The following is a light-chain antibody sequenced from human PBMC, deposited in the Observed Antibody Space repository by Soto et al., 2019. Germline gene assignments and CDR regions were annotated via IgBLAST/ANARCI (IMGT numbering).Light chain of an antibody. CDR2: GNK. Sequence: QSVLTQPPSVSGAPGQRVTISCTGSDSNIGADYDVHWYQQVPGSAPTLLIYGNKNRPSGVPDRFSGSKSGTSASLAITGLQAEDEAEYFCPSFDLRLSGSIFGGGTKLTVL. CDR3: PSFDLRLSGSI. V-gene: IGLV1-40*01. J-gene: IGLJ2*01. CDR1: DSNIGADYD.